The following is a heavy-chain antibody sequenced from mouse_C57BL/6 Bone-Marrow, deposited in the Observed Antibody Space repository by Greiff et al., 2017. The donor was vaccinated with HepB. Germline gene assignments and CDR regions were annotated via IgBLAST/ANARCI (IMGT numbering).Heavy chain of an antibody. D-gene: IGHD2-4*01. J-gene: IGHJ3*01. CDR3: ARRLRGSEFAY. Sequence: VQLQQSGAELVRPGASVKLSCKASGYTFTDYYINWVKQRPGQGLEWIARIYPGSGNTYYNEKFKGKATLTAEKSSSTAYMQLSSLTSEDSAVYFCARRLRGSEFAYWGQGTLVTVSA. CDR1: GYTFTDYY. V-gene: IGHV1-76*01. CDR2: IYPGSGNT.